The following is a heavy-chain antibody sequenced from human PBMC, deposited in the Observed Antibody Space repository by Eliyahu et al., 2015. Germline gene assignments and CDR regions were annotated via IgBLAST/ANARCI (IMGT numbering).Heavy chain of an antibody. CDR2: IWYDGSNK. Sequence: QVQLVESGGGVVQPGRSLRLSCAASGFTFSXXGMHWVRQAPGKGLEWVAVIWYDGSNKYYADSVKGRFTISRDNSKNTLYLQMNSLRAEDTAVYYCARDVLWGSSIAARYFDYWGQGTLVTVSS. V-gene: IGHV3-33*01. CDR1: GFTFSXXG. D-gene: IGHD6-6*01. CDR3: ARDVLWGSSIAARYFDY. J-gene: IGHJ4*02.